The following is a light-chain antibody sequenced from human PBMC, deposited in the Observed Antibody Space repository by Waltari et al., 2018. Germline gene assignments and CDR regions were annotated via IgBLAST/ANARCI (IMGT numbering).Light chain of an antibody. CDR1: SSDVGGYNY. CDR3: SSYTSSSTFVV. Sequence: QSALTQPASVSGSPGQSITISCTGTSSDVGGYNYVSWYPQHPDKAPKLRIYDVSKRPSGVSNRCSVSKSGHSASLTISGLQAADEADYYCSSYTSSSTFVVFGGGTKLTVL. CDR2: DVS. J-gene: IGLJ3*02. V-gene: IGLV2-14*01.